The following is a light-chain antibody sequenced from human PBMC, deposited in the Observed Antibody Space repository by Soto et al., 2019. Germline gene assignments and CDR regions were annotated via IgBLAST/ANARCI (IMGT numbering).Light chain of an antibody. Sequence: IGLTQSPATLSVSPGERATLSCRASQSISSYLAWYQQKPGQAPRLLIYEVSNRDTDIPARFSGSGSGTDFTLTISSLEPEDFAVYYCQQQSSWSRTFGQGTKVDIK. V-gene: IGKV3-11*01. J-gene: IGKJ1*01. CDR1: QSISSY. CDR2: EVS. CDR3: QQQSSWSRT.